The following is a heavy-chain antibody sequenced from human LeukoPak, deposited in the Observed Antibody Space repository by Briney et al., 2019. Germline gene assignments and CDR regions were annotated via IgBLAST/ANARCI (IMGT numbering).Heavy chain of an antibody. Sequence: GGSLRLSCAASGFTFSSYGMHWVRQAPGKGLEWVAVIWYDGSNKYYADSVKGRFTISRDNSKNTLYLQMNSLRAEDTAVYYCASDWSPYSSSWYGWFDPWGQGTLVTVSS. J-gene: IGHJ5*02. CDR2: IWYDGSNK. CDR1: GFTFSSYG. CDR3: ASDWSPYSSSWYGWFDP. V-gene: IGHV3-33*01. D-gene: IGHD6-13*01.